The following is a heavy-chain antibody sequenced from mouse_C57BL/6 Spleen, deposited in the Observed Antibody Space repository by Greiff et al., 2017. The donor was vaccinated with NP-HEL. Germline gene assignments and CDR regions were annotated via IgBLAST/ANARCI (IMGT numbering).Heavy chain of an antibody. CDR1: GFTFSDYG. D-gene: IGHD1-1*01. CDR2: ISSGSSTI. J-gene: IGHJ2*01. V-gene: IGHV5-17*01. CDR3: ARNYGSPFDY. Sequence: EVMLVESGGGLVKPGGSLKLSCAASGFTFSDYGMHWVRQAPDKGLEWVAYISSGSSTIYYADTVKGRFTISRDNAKNTLFLQMTSLRSEDTAMYYCARNYGSPFDYWGQGTTLTVSS.